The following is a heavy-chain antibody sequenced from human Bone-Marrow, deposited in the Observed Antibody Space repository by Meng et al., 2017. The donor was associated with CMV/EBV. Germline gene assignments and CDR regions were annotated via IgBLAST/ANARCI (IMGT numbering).Heavy chain of an antibody. Sequence: SCAASGFTFSSYSMNWVRQAPGKGLEWVSSISSSSSYIYYADSVKGRFTISRDNAKNSLYLQMNSLRAEDTAVYYCAREWDAYCGGDCYMGAGYWGQGTLVTVSS. J-gene: IGHJ4*02. CDR2: ISSSSSYI. CDR1: GFTFSSYS. CDR3: AREWDAYCGGDCYMGAGY. D-gene: IGHD2-21*01. V-gene: IGHV3-21*01.